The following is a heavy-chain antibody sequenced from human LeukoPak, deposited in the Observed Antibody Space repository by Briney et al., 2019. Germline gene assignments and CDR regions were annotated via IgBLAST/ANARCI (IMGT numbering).Heavy chain of an antibody. Sequence: SETLSLTCTVSGGSISSYYWSWIRQPPGKGLEWIGYIYYSGSTNYNPSLKSRVTISVDTSKNQFSLKLSSVTAADTAVYYCARQRGATPAVDYWGQGTLVTVSS. J-gene: IGHJ4*02. V-gene: IGHV4-59*08. CDR3: ARQRGATPAVDY. D-gene: IGHD1-26*01. CDR1: GGSISSYY. CDR2: IYYSGST.